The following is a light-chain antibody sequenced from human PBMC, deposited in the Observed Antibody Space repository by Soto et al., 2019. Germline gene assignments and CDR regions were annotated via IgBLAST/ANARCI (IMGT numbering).Light chain of an antibody. J-gene: IGKJ2*01. Sequence: EIVLTQPPGTLSLSPGERATLSCRASQSVSISYLAWYQQKPGQAPRLLIYGASTTATGIPARFSGSGSGTEFTLTISSLQSEDFAVYNCQQYNKWPRTFGQGTKVDIK. CDR3: QQYNKWPRT. CDR2: GAS. CDR1: QSVSISY. V-gene: IGKV3-15*01.